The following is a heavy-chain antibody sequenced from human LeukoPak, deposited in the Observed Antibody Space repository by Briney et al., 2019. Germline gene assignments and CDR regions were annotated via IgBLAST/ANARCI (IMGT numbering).Heavy chain of an antibody. CDR3: AKAVVAAIGY. Sequence: GRSLRLSCAASGFTFSSYGMHWDRQAPGKGLEWVAVISYDGSNKYYADSVKGRFTISRDNSKNTLYLQMNSLRAEDTAVYYCAKAVVAAIGYWGQGTLVTVSS. CDR2: ISYDGSNK. V-gene: IGHV3-30*18. D-gene: IGHD2-15*01. J-gene: IGHJ4*02. CDR1: GFTFSSYG.